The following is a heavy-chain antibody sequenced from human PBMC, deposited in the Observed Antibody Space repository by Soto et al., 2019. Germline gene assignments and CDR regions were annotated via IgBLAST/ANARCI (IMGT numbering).Heavy chain of an antibody. CDR1: GFPFASYA. Sequence: QVQLVESGGGVVQSGRSLRLSCAVSGFPFASYAMHWVRQAPGKGLEWVASIWSDGSKKYYAHSVKGRFTISRDNSKNTLDLKMNCLRVEDTAVYYGARVPEIVVVSGDCYYMDVWGRGTTVTVSS. V-gene: IGHV3-33*01. D-gene: IGHD2-15*01. CDR3: ARVPEIVVVSGDCYYMDV. CDR2: IWSDGSKK. J-gene: IGHJ6*03.